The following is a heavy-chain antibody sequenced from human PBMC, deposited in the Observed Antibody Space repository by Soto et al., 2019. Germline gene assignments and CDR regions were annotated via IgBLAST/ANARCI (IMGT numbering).Heavy chain of an antibody. CDR1: GFTFSSYA. Sequence: WGSLRLSCAASGFTFSSYAMSWVRQAPGKGLEWVSATVGSGGTTYYADSVKGRFTISRDNSKNTLYLQMNSLRAEDTAVYYCAKDDVNIVAPWGQGTLVTVSS. CDR2: TVGSGGTT. D-gene: IGHD5-12*01. J-gene: IGHJ5*02. V-gene: IGHV3-23*01. CDR3: AKDDVNIVAP.